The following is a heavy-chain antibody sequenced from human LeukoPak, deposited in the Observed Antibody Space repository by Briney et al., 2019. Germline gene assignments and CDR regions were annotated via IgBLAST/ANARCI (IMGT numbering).Heavy chain of an antibody. D-gene: IGHD6-19*01. Sequence: GGSLRLSCAASGFTFSSYSMNWVRQAPGKGLEWVSAISGSGGSTYYADSVKGRFTISRDNSKNTLYLQMNSLRAEDTAVYYCAKDLAVAGELFDYWGQGTLVTVSS. J-gene: IGHJ4*02. CDR3: AKDLAVAGELFDY. V-gene: IGHV3-23*01. CDR2: ISGSGGST. CDR1: GFTFSSYS.